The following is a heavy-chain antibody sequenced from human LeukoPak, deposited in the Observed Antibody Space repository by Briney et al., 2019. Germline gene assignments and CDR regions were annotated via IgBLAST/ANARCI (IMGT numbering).Heavy chain of an antibody. V-gene: IGHV1-46*01. CDR2: INPSAGST. CDR1: GYTFTSYY. J-gene: IGHJ4*02. CDR3: ARDRSIAAHTQSDY. D-gene: IGHD6-6*01. Sequence: ASVKVSCEASGYTFTSYYMHWVRQAPGQGLEWVGIINPSAGSTSYAQKFQGRVTMTRDTSTSTVYMELSSLRSEDTAVYYCARDRSIAAHTQSDYWGQGTLVTVSS.